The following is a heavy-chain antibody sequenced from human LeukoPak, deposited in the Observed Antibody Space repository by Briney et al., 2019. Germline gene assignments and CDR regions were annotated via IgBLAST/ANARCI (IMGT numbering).Heavy chain of an antibody. V-gene: IGHV4-39*07. CDR1: GGSISSSSYY. D-gene: IGHD2/OR15-2a*01. CDR2: IYYSGST. Sequence: SETLSLTCTVSGGSISSSSYYWGWIRQPPGKGLEWIGSIYYSGSTYYNPSLKSRVTISVDTSKNQFSLKLSSVTAADTAVYYCARPTSKLGSFDYWGQGTLVTVSS. J-gene: IGHJ4*02. CDR3: ARPTSKLGSFDY.